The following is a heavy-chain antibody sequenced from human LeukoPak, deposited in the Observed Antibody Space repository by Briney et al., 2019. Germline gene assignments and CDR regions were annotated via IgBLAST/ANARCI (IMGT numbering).Heavy chain of an antibody. D-gene: IGHD3-10*01. Sequence: PGGSLRLSCAASGFTVSSNSMSWVRQAPGKGLEWVAVIGYDGSNKYDADSVKGRFTISRDNSKNMMYLQMNSLRAEDTAVYYCARDRFMVRGVMVGTFDLWGQGTMVTVSS. J-gene: IGHJ3*01. CDR2: IGYDGSNK. CDR1: GFTVSSNS. V-gene: IGHV3-33*08. CDR3: ARDRFMVRGVMVGTFDL.